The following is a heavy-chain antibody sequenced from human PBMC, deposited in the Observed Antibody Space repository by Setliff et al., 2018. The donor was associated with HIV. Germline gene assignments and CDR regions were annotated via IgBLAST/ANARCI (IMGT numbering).Heavy chain of an antibody. CDR3: ARDEIGV. CDR2: RNYSGDT. CDR1: GGSFPAYS. Sequence: SETLSLTCAVYGGSFPAYSWNWVRQPPGKGLEWIGERNYSGDTTYNPSLKSRVTISLDTSNNQISLKVTSVTAADTAVYYCARDEIGVWDKGTTVTVSS. V-gene: IGHV4-34*01. J-gene: IGHJ6*04.